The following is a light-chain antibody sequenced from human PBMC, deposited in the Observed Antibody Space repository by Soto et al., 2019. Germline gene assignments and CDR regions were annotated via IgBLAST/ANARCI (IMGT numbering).Light chain of an antibody. J-gene: IGKJ2*01. CDR2: GSS. V-gene: IGKV3-20*01. CDR1: QSVSGNY. Sequence: EIVLTQSPGTLSLSPGERATLSCRASQSVSGNYLAWYQQKPRQSPRLLIYGSSDRATGIPDRFCGSGSATDFTLTITRVEPEDFAVYYCQQYGSSPPYTFGQGTKLEIK. CDR3: QQYGSSPPYT.